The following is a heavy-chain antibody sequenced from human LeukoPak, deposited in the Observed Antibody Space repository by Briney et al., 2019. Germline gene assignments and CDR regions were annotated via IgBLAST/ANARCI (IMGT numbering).Heavy chain of an antibody. J-gene: IGHJ3*02. V-gene: IGHV3-7*01. Sequence: GGSLRLSCVASGFTFSDYWMSWVRQAPGRGVEWVANIKQDGGDIYYVDSVGGRFTISRDNAKNSLFLQMNSLRAEDTAVYYCAREDPVVVEDAFDIWGQGTMVTVSS. D-gene: IGHD2-2*01. CDR3: AREDPVVVEDAFDI. CDR2: IKQDGGDI. CDR1: GFTFSDYW.